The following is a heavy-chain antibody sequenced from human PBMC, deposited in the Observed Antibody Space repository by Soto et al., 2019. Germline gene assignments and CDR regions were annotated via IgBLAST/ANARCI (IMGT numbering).Heavy chain of an antibody. Sequence: QVQLQESGPGRVKPSGTLSLTCAVSGGSISNANWWSWVRQPPGKRLECIGEIYHSGSTNYTPSLRRRVSISVDKSKNQFSLKLTSVTAADKAVYYCASRRSLGYPFDNWGQGTLVTVSS. V-gene: IGHV4-4*02. CDR1: GGSISNANW. J-gene: IGHJ4*02. D-gene: IGHD1-1*01. CDR2: IYHSGST. CDR3: ASRRSLGYPFDN.